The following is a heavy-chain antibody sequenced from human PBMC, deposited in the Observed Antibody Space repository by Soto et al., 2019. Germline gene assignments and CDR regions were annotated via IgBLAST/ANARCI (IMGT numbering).Heavy chain of an antibody. V-gene: IGHV3-23*01. J-gene: IGHJ3*02. CDR2: ISGSGGST. D-gene: IGHD1-7*01. Sequence: EVQLLESGGGLVQPGGSLRLSCAASGFTFSSYAMNWVRQAPGKGLEWVSAISGSGGSTYYADSVKGRFTISRDSSKKTLYLQMNSLRAEDTAVYYCAKGNCWSPALVLDIWGQGTMVTVSS. CDR3: AKGNCWSPALVLDI. CDR1: GFTFSSYA.